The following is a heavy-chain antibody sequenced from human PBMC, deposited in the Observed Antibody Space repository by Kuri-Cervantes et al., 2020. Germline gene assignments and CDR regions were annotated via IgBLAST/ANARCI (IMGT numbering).Heavy chain of an antibody. CDR2: ISSSGSTI. CDR3: AVDSGGYAEHY. D-gene: IGHD5-12*01. Sequence: GGSLRLSCAASGFTFSSYEMNWVRQAPGKGLEWVSYISSSGSTIYYADSVKGRFTISRDNFKNTLYLQMNSLTADDTAVYYCAVDSGGYAEHYWGQGTLVTVSS. CDR1: GFTFSSYE. V-gene: IGHV3-48*03. J-gene: IGHJ4*02.